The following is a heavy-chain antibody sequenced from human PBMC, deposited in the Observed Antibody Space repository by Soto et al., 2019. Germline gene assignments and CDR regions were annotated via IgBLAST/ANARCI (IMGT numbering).Heavy chain of an antibody. CDR2: IYYSGST. CDR3: ARLLRYFDWFDP. D-gene: IGHD3-9*01. V-gene: IGHV4-59*01. CDR1: GGSISSYY. J-gene: IGHJ5*02. Sequence: SETLSLTCTVSGGSISSYYWGWIRQPPGKGLEWIGYIYYSGSTNYNPSLKSRVTISVDTSKNQFSLKLSSVTAADTAVYYCARLLRYFDWFDPWGQGTLVTVSS.